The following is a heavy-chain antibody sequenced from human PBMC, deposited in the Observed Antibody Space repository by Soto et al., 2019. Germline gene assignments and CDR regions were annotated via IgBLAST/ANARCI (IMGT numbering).Heavy chain of an antibody. J-gene: IGHJ4*02. V-gene: IGHV4-61*01. CDR3: VRDEVGLDY. Sequence: QAQLQESGPGLVKPSETLSLTCTGSGGSVSSGRYYWSWIRQPPGKGLEWIGYIYNSGSTIYSPSLKSRLTLSVDTSANQFSLMRSAVPAADTAGYYCVRDEVGLDYWGQGTLVTVSS. CDR1: GGSVSSGRYY. CDR2: IYNSGST. D-gene: IGHD1-26*01.